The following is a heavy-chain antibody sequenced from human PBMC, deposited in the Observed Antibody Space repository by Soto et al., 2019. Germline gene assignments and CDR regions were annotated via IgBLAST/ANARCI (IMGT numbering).Heavy chain of an antibody. CDR3: ARSRFGELSYGMDV. D-gene: IGHD3-10*01. CDR1: GGTFSSYT. Sequence: VKVSCKASGGTFSSYTISWVRQAPGQGLEWMGRIIPILGIANYAQKFQGRVTITADKSTSTAYVELSSLRSEDTAVYYCARSRFGELSYGMDVWGQGTTVTVSS. J-gene: IGHJ6*02. V-gene: IGHV1-69*02. CDR2: IIPILGIA.